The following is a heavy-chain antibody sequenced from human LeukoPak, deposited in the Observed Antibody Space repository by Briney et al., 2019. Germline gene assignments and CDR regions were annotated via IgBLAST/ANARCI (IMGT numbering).Heavy chain of an antibody. Sequence: TGTLSLTCTVSGGSISRSNWWSWVRQPPGKGLEWIGEIHDTGSTNYNPPLKSRVTMSLDKSKNQFSLNLNSVTAADTAVYYCATYYDILSGYTFDYWGQGTLVAVSS. CDR3: ATYYDILSGYTFDY. V-gene: IGHV4-4*02. D-gene: IGHD3-9*01. CDR1: GGSISRSNW. J-gene: IGHJ4*02. CDR2: IHDTGST.